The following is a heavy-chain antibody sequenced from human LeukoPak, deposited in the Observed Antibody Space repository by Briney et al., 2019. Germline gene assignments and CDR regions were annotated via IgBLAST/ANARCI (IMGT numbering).Heavy chain of an antibody. J-gene: IGHJ4*02. D-gene: IGHD3-10*01. CDR2: TYHIGTT. Sequence: SGTLSLTCTASGGSIRSYFRSWIRQLPGKGLEWIGHTYHIGTTNYNPSLKGRVTISFDTSNSQFSLKLNSVTAADTAVYYCARPHPLYGAGSFVFWGQGTVVAVSA. CDR3: ARPHPLYGAGSFVF. V-gene: IGHV4-59*08. CDR1: GGSIRSYF.